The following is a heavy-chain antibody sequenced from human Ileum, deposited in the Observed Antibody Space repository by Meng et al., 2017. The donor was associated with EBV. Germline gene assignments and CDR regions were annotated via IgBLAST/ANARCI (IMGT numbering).Heavy chain of an antibody. V-gene: IGHV4-4*02. CDR2: VYHRGDT. Sequence: VQPPGAGPGLVKPSGTLSLTRTVSGDSISSDIWWSWVRQPPGKGLEWIGEVYHRGDTNYNPSLKSRVDISVDKSKNQFYLSLFSVTAADTAVYYCGRDQGRELINHWGQGTLVTVSS. J-gene: IGHJ4*02. CDR3: GRDQGRELINH. D-gene: IGHD1-7*01. CDR1: GDSISSDIW.